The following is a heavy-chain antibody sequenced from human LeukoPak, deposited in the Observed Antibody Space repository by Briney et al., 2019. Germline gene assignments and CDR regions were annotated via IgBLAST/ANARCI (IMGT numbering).Heavy chain of an antibody. CDR3: AREESEARNSIAIREDAFDI. CDR2: ISSSSSYI. V-gene: IGHV3-21*01. D-gene: IGHD6-6*01. J-gene: IGHJ3*02. Sequence: GGSLRLSCAASGFTFSSYAMSWVRQAPGKGLEWVSSISSSSSYIYYADSVKGRFTISRDNAKNSLYLQMNSLRAEDTAVYYCAREESEARNSIAIREDAFDIWGQGTMVTVSS. CDR1: GFTFSSYA.